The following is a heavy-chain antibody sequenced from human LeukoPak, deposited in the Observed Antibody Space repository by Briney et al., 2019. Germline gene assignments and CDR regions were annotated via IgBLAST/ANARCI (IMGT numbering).Heavy chain of an antibody. D-gene: IGHD3-3*01. J-gene: IGHJ4*02. CDR3: ARDARRITIFGVVTFFDY. CDR2: IIPIFGTA. Sequence: SVKVSCKASGGTFTTYAIGWVRQAPGQGLEWMGGIIPIFGTANYAQKFQGRVTITADESTSTAYMELSSLRSEDTAVYYCARDARRITIFGVVTFFDYWGQGTLVTVSS. CDR1: GGTFTTYA. V-gene: IGHV1-69*13.